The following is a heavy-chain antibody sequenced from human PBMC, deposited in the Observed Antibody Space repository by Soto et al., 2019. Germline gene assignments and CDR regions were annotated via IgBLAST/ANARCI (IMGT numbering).Heavy chain of an antibody. CDR3: ARSLTEGYCTITGCYTRPLYGMDV. V-gene: IGHV1-2*02. Sequence: ASVKVSCKASGYTFSGYYIHWLRQAPGQGLELMGWINPNSGGTNYAQKFQGRVTVTRDTPTSTAYMELSRLTSDDTAVYYCARSLTEGYCTITGCYTRPLYGMDVWGQGTTVNVSS. D-gene: IGHD2-2*02. J-gene: IGHJ6*02. CDR1: GYTFSGYY. CDR2: INPNSGGT.